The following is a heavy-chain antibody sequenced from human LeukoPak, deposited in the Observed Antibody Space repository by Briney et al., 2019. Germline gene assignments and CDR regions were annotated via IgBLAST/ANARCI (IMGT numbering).Heavy chain of an antibody. Sequence: SQTLSLTCTVSGGSISRGGYYWSWIRQHPGKGVEWIGYIYYSGSTYYNPSLKSRVTISVDTSKNQFSLKLSSVTAADTAVYYCARRYCSTCPTGHGFDLWGQGTMVTVSS. J-gene: IGHJ3*01. D-gene: IGHD2-2*01. CDR3: ARRYCSTCPTGHGFDL. CDR2: IYYSGST. V-gene: IGHV4-31*03. CDR1: GGSISRGGYY.